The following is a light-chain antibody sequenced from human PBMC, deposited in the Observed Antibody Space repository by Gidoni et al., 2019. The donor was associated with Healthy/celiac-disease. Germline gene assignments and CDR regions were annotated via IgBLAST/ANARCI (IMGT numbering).Light chain of an antibody. J-gene: IGKJ4*01. Sequence: EIVLTQSPATLSLSPGERATLSCMVSQIVSSYLAWYQQKPGQAPRLLIDDASNRATGFPAMFSGSWSGTDFTLTISSLAPEDFAVYYCQQRSNWPTFGGGTKVEIK. CDR1: QIVSSY. CDR2: DAS. V-gene: IGKV3-11*01. CDR3: QQRSNWPT.